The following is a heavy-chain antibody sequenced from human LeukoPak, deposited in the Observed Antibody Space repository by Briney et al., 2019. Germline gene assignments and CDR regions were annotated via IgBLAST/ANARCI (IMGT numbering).Heavy chain of an antibody. Sequence: ASVKVSCKVSGGAFSSSAVSWVRQAPGQGLEWMGGIIPIFGTANYAQKFQGRVTITADESTSTAYMELSSLRSEDTAVYYCARDRGYCSSTSCYKFDYWGQGTLVTVSS. J-gene: IGHJ4*02. V-gene: IGHV1-69*13. CDR1: GGAFSSSA. CDR2: IIPIFGTA. CDR3: ARDRGYCSSTSCYKFDY. D-gene: IGHD2-2*02.